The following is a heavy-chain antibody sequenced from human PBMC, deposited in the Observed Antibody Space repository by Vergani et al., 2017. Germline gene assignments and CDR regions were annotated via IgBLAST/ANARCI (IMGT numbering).Heavy chain of an antibody. CDR2: ISYDGSNK. D-gene: IGHD5-12*01. J-gene: IGHJ4*02. CDR3: ARDGAYSGYSYYFDY. Sequence: QVQLVESGGGVVQPGRSLRLSCAASGFTFSSYAMHWVRQAPGKGLEWVAVISYDGSNKYYADSVKGRFTIPRDNSKNTLYLQMNSLRAEDTAVYYCARDGAYSGYSYYFDYWGQGTLVTVSS. V-gene: IGHV3-30-3*01. CDR1: GFTFSSYA.